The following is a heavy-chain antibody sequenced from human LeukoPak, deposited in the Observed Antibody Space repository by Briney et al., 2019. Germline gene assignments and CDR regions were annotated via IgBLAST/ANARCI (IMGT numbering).Heavy chain of an antibody. CDR2: ISGSGGST. J-gene: IGHJ4*02. Sequence: GGSLRLSCAASGFTFSSYAMSWVRQAPGKGLEYVSTISGSGGSTYYADSVKGRFTISRDNSKNTLYLQMNSLIAEDTAVYYCAKRPPKDKFGSSPFDFWGQGTLVTVSS. V-gene: IGHV3-23*01. D-gene: IGHD6-6*01. CDR3: AKRPPKDKFGSSPFDF. CDR1: GFTFSSYA.